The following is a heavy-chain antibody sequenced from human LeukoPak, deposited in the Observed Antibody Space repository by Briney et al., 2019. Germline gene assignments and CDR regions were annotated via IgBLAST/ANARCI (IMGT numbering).Heavy chain of an antibody. V-gene: IGHV5-51*01. CDR2: IYPGDSDT. CDR3: ARHKGGSGWSFDY. CDR1: GYRFTNYW. Sequence: GESLKISCKGSGYRFTNYWIGRVRQMPGKGLEWMGIIYPGDSDTRYSPSFQGQVTISADKSISTAYLQWSSLQASDTAMYYCARHKGGSGWSFDYWGQGTLVTVSS. J-gene: IGHJ4*02. D-gene: IGHD6-19*01.